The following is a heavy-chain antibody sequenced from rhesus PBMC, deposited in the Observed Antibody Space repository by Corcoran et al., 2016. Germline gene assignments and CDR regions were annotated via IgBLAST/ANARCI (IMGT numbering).Heavy chain of an antibody. Sequence: QVQLVQSGAEIKQPGASVKLSCKASGYTFTSYYMHWVRQAPGQGLEWIGLISPYNGNKGYAQNFQGRVTITTDTATSTGYMERSSLRSEDTAVYYCTRSIAAAGPLDSWGQGVVVTVSS. D-gene: IGHD6-31*01. CDR3: TRSIAAAGPLDS. CDR2: ISPYNGNK. CDR1: GYTFTSYY. V-gene: IGHV1-180*01. J-gene: IGHJ6*01.